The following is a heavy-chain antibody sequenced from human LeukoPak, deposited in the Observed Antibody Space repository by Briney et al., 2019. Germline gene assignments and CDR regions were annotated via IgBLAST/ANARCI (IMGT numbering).Heavy chain of an antibody. CDR1: GYTFTSYD. D-gene: IGHD3-3*01. Sequence: ASVKVSCKASGYTFTSYDINWVRQATGQGLEWMGWMNPNSGNTGYAQKFQGRVTMTRNTSISTAYMELSRLRSDDTAVYYCARVSYYDFWSGYSYYFDYWGQGTLVTVSS. CDR2: MNPNSGNT. V-gene: IGHV1-8*01. J-gene: IGHJ4*02. CDR3: ARVSYYDFWSGYSYYFDY.